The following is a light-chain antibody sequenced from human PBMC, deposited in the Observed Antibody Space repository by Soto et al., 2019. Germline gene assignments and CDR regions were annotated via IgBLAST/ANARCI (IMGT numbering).Light chain of an antibody. CDR1: QSISNY. V-gene: IGKV1-27*01. J-gene: IGKJ4*01. Sequence: DIQMTQSPSTLSVSLGERATITCRASQSISNYLAWYQQKPGQAPKLLIYYASTRHTGVPSRLSGSGSGTAFSLIISSRLPDDVAAYYCQKHSSARRTFGGGTKVEIK. CDR2: YAS. CDR3: QKHSSARRT.